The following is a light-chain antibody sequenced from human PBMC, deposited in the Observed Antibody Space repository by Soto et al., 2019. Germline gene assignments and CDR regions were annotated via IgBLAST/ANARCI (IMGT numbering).Light chain of an antibody. CDR1: SNDVGGNNDY. CDR2: AVS. CDR3: TAYAGNDNFV. J-gene: IGLJ1*01. Sequence: SSVTHPPSASGSPGQSVTISCTGSSNDVGGNNDYVSCYQQHPGKAPKLMIYAVSKRPSGVSERFSGTKSDNTASLTVSGLQAEDEDYYYSTAYAGNDNFVFGSGTKVTVL. V-gene: IGLV2-8*01.